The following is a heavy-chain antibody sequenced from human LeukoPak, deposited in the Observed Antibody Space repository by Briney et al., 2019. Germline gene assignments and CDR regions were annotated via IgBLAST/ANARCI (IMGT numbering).Heavy chain of an antibody. Sequence: ASVKVSCKASGYTFTGYFLNWVRQAPGQGVEWMGWINPNSGATNYATKFQGRVTMTRDTSITTAYMELSSLSSDDTAVYYCAIKFVVPAALDYWGPGTVVTVSS. V-gene: IGHV1-2*02. CDR3: AIKFVVPAALDY. D-gene: IGHD2-2*01. CDR1: GYTFTGYF. CDR2: INPNSGAT. J-gene: IGHJ4*02.